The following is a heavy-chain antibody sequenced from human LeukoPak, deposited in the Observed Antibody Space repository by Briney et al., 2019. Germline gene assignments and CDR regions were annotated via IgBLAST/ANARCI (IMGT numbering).Heavy chain of an antibody. CDR2: VSGSGGST. D-gene: IGHD2-15*01. J-gene: IGHJ4*02. V-gene: IGHV3-23*01. CDR1: GFTFSSYA. CDR3: AKVGSHVRLPEGFDY. Sequence: GGSLRLSCAASGFTFSSYAMSWVRHAPGKGLEWVSAVSGSGGSTYYADSVKGRFTISRDNSKNTLYLQMNSLRAEDTAVYYCAKVGSHVRLPEGFDYWGQGTLVTVSS.